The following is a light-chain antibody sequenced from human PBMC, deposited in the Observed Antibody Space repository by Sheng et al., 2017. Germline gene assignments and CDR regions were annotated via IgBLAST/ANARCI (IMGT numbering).Light chain of an antibody. J-gene: IGKJ4*01. Sequence: DIQMTQSPSSLSASVGDRVAITCRAGQDIRKYLSWYQQHPGKVPKVLIYDGSSLESGVPSRFTGTGSGTEFTLTINNLQPDDFATYYCQQTYGTPLTFGGGTKVEVK. CDR2: DGS. V-gene: IGKV1-39*01. CDR3: QQTYGTPLT. CDR1: QDIRKY.